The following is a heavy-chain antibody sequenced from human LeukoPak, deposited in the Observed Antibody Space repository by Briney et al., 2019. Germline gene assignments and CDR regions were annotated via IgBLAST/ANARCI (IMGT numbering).Heavy chain of an antibody. V-gene: IGHV1-69*05. J-gene: IGHJ6*03. CDR3: ARDRIYCSSTSCLYYYYYMDV. Sequence: ASVKVSCKASGGTFGSYAISWVRQAPGQGLEWMGRIIPIFGTATYAQKFQGRVTITTDESTSTAYMELSSLRSEDTAVYHCARDRIYCSSTSCLYYYYYMDVWGKGTTVTVSS. D-gene: IGHD2-2*01. CDR1: GGTFGSYA. CDR2: IIPIFGTA.